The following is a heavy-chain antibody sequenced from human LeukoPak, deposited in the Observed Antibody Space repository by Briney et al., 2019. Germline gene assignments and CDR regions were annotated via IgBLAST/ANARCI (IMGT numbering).Heavy chain of an antibody. CDR1: GFTFSSYA. V-gene: IGHV3-21*01. CDR3: AREDGGDRKPFDY. D-gene: IGHD2-21*02. CDR2: ISSSSYI. Sequence: GGSLRLSCAASGFTFSSYAMSWVRQAPGKGLEWVSSISSSSYIYYADSVKGRFTISRDNAKNSLYLQMNSLRAEDTAVYYCAREDGGDRKPFDYWGQGTLVTVSS. J-gene: IGHJ4*02.